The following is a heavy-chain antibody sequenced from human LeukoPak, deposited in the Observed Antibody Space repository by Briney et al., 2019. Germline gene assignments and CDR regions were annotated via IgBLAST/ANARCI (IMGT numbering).Heavy chain of an antibody. V-gene: IGHV4-31*11. CDR2: IYYSGST. Sequence: SQTLSLTCAVSGGSISSGGYYWSWLRQHPGKGLEWIGYIYYSGSTYYNPSLKSRVTISVDTSKNQFSLKLSSVTAADTAVYYCARGDYMADAFDIWGQGTMVTVSS. CDR3: ARGDYMADAFDI. D-gene: IGHD2-2*02. CDR1: GGSISSGGYY. J-gene: IGHJ3*02.